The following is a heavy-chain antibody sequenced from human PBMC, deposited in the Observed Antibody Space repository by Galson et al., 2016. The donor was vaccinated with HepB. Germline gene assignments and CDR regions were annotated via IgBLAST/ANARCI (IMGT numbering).Heavy chain of an antibody. CDR1: GFTFNTYA. J-gene: IGHJ4*02. Sequence: SLRLSCAASGFTFNTYAMNWVRQAPGKGLEWVSVFYSSGKTAHADSVEGRFTVSRDTSKNMLYLQMNGLRAEDTAIYYCVREVYGGALDYWGQGTLVSVSS. V-gene: IGHV3-23*03. D-gene: IGHD4-23*01. CDR3: VREVYGGALDY. CDR2: FYSSGKT.